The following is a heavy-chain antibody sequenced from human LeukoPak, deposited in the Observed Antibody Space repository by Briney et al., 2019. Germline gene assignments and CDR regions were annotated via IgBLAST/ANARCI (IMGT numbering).Heavy chain of an antibody. CDR1: GFTFSSYA. CDR2: ISGSGGST. J-gene: IGHJ4*02. Sequence: GGSLRVSCAASGFTFSSYAMIWVRQAPGKGLEWVSGISGSGGSTYYADSVKGRFTISRDNSKNTVYLQMNSLRAEDTAVYYCAKDGHYYDTSGYPVGHWGQGTLVTVSS. CDR3: AKDGHYYDTSGYPVGH. V-gene: IGHV3-23*01. D-gene: IGHD3-22*01.